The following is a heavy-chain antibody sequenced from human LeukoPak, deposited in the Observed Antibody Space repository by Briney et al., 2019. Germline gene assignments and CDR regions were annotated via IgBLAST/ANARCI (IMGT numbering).Heavy chain of an antibody. CDR1: GYTFIDFY. CDR2: INPSSGGT. Sequence: ASVKVSCKASGYTFIDFYIYWVRQAPGQGLEWMGWINPSSGGTNYAQRFQGRVTMTRDTSIRSAYMELSSLRSDDTAVYYCARGGSSSLHSLEYLLQWGQGTLVTVSS. V-gene: IGHV1-2*02. CDR3: ARGGSSSLHSLEYLLQ. J-gene: IGHJ1*01. D-gene: IGHD6-13*01.